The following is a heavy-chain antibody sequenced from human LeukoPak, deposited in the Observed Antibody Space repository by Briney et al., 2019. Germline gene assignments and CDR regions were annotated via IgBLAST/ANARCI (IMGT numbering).Heavy chain of an antibody. D-gene: IGHD3-10*01. J-gene: IGHJ4*02. Sequence: GASVKVSCEASGYTFTGYYMHWVRQAPGQGLEWMGWINPNSGGTNYAQKFQGRVTMTRDTSISTAYMELSRLRSDDTAVYYCARAAYGSGSHFDYWGQGTLVTVSS. V-gene: IGHV1-2*02. CDR2: INPNSGGT. CDR1: GYTFTGYY. CDR3: ARAAYGSGSHFDY.